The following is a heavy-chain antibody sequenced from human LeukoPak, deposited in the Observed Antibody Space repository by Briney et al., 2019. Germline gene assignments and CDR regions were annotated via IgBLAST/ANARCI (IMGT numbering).Heavy chain of an antibody. CDR3: SRAGLR. Sequence: GGSLRLSCAASGFTFSSYAMSWVRQAPGKGLEWVANIKEDGSEKYYVDSVKGRFTVSRDNVKNSLYLQMNSLRAEDTAVYYCSRAGLRWGQGTLVTVSS. V-gene: IGHV3-7*01. D-gene: IGHD4-17*01. J-gene: IGHJ4*02. CDR1: GFTFSSYA. CDR2: IKEDGSEK.